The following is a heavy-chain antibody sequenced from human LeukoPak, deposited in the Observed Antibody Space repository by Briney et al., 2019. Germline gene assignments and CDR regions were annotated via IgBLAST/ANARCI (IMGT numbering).Heavy chain of an antibody. CDR2: ISGSGGST. CDR1: GFTFSSYA. V-gene: IGHV3-23*01. Sequence: GGSLRLSCAASGFTFSSYAMSWVRQAPGKGLEWVSAISGSGGSTYYADSVKGRFTISRDNSKNTLYLQMNSLRAEDTAVYYCAKTSSRGVYGSGIYYFDYWGQGTLVTVSS. CDR3: AKTSSRGVYGSGIYYFDY. J-gene: IGHJ4*02. D-gene: IGHD3-10*01.